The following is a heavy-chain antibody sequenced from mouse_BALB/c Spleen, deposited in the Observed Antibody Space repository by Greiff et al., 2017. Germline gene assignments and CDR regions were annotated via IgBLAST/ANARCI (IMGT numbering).Heavy chain of an antibody. J-gene: IGHJ2*01. CDR1: GFNIKDTY. D-gene: IGHD1-1*01. CDR3: ARGYYGSSIDY. V-gene: IGHV14-3*02. Sequence: EVKLQESGAELVKPGASVKLSCTASGFNIKDTYMHWVKQRPEQGLEWIGRIDPANGNTKYDPKFQGKATITADTSSNTAYLQLSSLTSEDTAVYYCARGYYGSSIDYWGQGTTLTVSS. CDR2: IDPANGNT.